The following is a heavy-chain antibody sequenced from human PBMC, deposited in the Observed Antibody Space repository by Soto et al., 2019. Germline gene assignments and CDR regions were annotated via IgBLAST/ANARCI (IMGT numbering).Heavy chain of an antibody. CDR1: GFTVSNNY. J-gene: IGHJ4*02. CDR2: IYSGGST. D-gene: IGHD3-16*01. Sequence: ESGGVLVQPGGSLRLSCAASGFTVSNNYMSWVRQAPGKGLEWVSLIYSGGSTYYADSVKGRFTISRDSSKNTLYLQMNSLRAEDTAMYYCAAYSHKGYWGQGTLVTVSS. V-gene: IGHV3-66*01. CDR3: AAYSHKGY.